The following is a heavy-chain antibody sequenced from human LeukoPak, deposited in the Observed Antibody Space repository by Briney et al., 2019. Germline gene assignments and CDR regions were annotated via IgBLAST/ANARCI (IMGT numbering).Heavy chain of an antibody. CDR3: ARDRAMVRGVIITFPPDY. J-gene: IGHJ4*02. V-gene: IGHV1-18*04. CDR1: GYTFTSYG. D-gene: IGHD3-10*01. Sequence: ASVKVSCKASGYTFTSYGISWVRQAPGQGLEWMGWISAYNGNTNYAQKLQGRVTMTTDTSTSTAYMELRSLRSDVTAVYYCARDRAMVRGVIITFPPDYWGQGTLVTVSS. CDR2: ISAYNGNT.